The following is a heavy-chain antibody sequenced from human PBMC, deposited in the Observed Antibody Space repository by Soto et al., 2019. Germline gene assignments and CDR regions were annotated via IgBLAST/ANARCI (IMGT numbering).Heavy chain of an antibody. J-gene: IGHJ4*02. Sequence: QVQLVESVGGVVQPGRSLRLSCAASGFTFSSYAMHWVRQAPGKGLEWVAVISYDGSNKYYADSVKGRFTISRDNSKNTLYLQMNSLRAEDTAVYYCAREKSIAARPLDYWGQGTLVTVSS. CDR3: AREKSIAARPLDY. CDR1: GFTFSSYA. CDR2: ISYDGSNK. D-gene: IGHD6-6*01. V-gene: IGHV3-30-3*01.